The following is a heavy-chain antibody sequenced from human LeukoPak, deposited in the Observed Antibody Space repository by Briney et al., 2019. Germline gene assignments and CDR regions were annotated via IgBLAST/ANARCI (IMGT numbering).Heavy chain of an antibody. Sequence: SETLSLTCAVYGGSFKDYYWNWIRQPPGKGLEWIGEINHSASTNYNPSLKSRVTMSVDTSKNQFSLKMTSVTAADTALYYCARADHSSGGLAPFDPRGQGTLVTVSS. CDR1: GGSFKDYY. J-gene: IGHJ5*02. CDR2: INHSAST. CDR3: ARADHSSGGLAPFDP. V-gene: IGHV4-34*01. D-gene: IGHD3-22*01.